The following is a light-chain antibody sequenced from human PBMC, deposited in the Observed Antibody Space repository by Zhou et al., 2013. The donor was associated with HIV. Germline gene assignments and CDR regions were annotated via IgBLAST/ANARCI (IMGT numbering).Light chain of an antibody. V-gene: IGKV3-20*01. CDR3: QQYATSPHT. J-gene: IGKJ2*01. CDR2: AAS. Sequence: DIALTQSPGALSLSPGERATLSCRASQTISGTFLAWYQQKPAQPPRLLIYAASRRATGIPDRFSASGSGADFTLTISRLEPEDFAVYYCQQYATSPHTFGQGTIVEIK. CDR1: QTISGTF.